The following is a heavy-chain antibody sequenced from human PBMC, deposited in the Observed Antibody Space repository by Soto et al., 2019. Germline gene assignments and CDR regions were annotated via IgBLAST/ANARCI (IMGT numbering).Heavy chain of an antibody. CDR1: GFTFSSYW. Sequence: EVHLVESGGGLVQPGGSLRLSCAASGFTFSSYWMHWVRQAPGKGLVWVARIKNDGSRTSYADSVKGRFTISRDNAKKTLYLKMSTLTAEDTAVYYCARERAYSGYDNWGQRTLVTVSS. J-gene: IGHJ4*02. CDR2: IKNDGSRT. CDR3: ARERAYSGYDN. D-gene: IGHD5-12*01. V-gene: IGHV3-74*01.